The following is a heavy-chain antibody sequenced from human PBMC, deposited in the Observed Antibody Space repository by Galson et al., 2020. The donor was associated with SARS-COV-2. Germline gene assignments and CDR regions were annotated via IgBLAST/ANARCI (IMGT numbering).Heavy chain of an antibody. D-gene: IGHD4-17*01. V-gene: IGHV4-59*11. Sequence: SQTLSPTCSVSDAPMSNHHWSWFRQPPGKGLEWIGHISYSWSTSHNPSLRSRVTISVDLPKNQLSLKVTSVTAADTAVYYCARDPAPLYGDDYYYGMDVWGRGTTVAVSS. CDR3: ARDPAPLYGDDYYYGMDV. CDR1: DAPMSNHH. CDR2: ISYSWST. J-gene: IGHJ6*02.